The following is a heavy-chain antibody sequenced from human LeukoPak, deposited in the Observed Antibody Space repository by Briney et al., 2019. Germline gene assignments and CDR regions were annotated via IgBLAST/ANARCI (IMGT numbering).Heavy chain of an antibody. J-gene: IGHJ6*02. CDR3: ARVSEIPFAWFHYGMDV. V-gene: IGHV4-59*01. CDR2: IYYSGTI. CDR1: GGSLSSYY. D-gene: IGHD3-9*01. Sequence: SETLSLTCTVSGGSLSSYYWSWIRQPPGKGLEWIGYIYYSGTIIYYPSLNTLFTISVASSMTQFSLNLSSVTSADTAVYYCARVSEIPFAWFHYGMDVWGQGTTVTVSS.